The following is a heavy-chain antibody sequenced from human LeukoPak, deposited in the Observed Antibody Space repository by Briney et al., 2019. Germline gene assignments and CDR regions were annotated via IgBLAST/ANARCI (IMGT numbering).Heavy chain of an antibody. CDR2: ISYDGSNK. Sequence: HAGGSLRLSCAASGFTFSSYAMHWVRQAPGKGLEWVAVISYDGSNKYYADSVKGRFTISRDNSKNTLYLQMNSLRAEDTAVYYCVVVAGNWGQGTLVTVSS. V-gene: IGHV3-30-3*01. CDR3: VVVAGN. D-gene: IGHD2-15*01. CDR1: GFTFSSYA. J-gene: IGHJ4*02.